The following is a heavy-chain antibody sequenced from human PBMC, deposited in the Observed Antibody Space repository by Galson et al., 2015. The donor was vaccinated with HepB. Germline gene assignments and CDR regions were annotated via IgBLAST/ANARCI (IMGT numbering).Heavy chain of an antibody. CDR3: ARGSSSPYYTIGAFDI. Sequence: SVKVSCKASGYTFIDYYIHWVRQAPGQGLEWMGWINPKSGGTNFALKFQGWVTMTRDTSVSTAYMELSRVRSDVSAVYYCARGSSSPYYTIGAFDIWGQGTMVTISS. CDR1: GYTFIDYY. V-gene: IGHV1-2*04. CDR2: INPKSGGT. J-gene: IGHJ3*02. D-gene: IGHD3-22*01.